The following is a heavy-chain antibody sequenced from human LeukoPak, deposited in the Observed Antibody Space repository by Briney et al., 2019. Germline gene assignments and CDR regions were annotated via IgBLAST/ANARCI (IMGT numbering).Heavy chain of an antibody. CDR3: AELGITMIGGV. V-gene: IGHV3-23*01. CDR1: GVPFDDYG. J-gene: IGHJ6*04. D-gene: IGHD3-10*02. Sequence: PGRCLRLSCAASGVPFDDYGMNWGRQAPGKGLGWGSAISGSGGSTYYADSVNGRFTISTDNAKNSLYLQMNSLRAEDTAVYYCAELGITMIGGVWGKGTTVTISS. CDR2: ISGSGGST.